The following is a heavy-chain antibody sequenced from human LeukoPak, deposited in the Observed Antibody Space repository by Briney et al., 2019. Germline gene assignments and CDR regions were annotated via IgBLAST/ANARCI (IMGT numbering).Heavy chain of an antibody. D-gene: IGHD3-10*01. Sequence: PGGSLRLSCAASGFTFSSYGMHWVRQAPGKGLEWVAFIRYDGSNKYYADSVKGRFTISRDNSKNTLYLQMNSLRADDTAVYYCAKGGVWSGNSNPWGQGTLVTVSS. J-gene: IGHJ5*02. V-gene: IGHV3-30*02. CDR2: IRYDGSNK. CDR3: AKGGVWSGNSNP. CDR1: GFTFSSYG.